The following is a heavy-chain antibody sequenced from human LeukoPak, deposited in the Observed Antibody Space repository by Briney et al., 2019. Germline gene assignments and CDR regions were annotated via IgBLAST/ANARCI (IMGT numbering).Heavy chain of an antibody. Sequence: PGGSLRLSCAASGFTFSSYGMHWVRQAPGKGLEWVAVISYDGSNKYYADSVKGRFTISRDNSKNMIYLEMGSLKAEDTAVYYCAKERNLEIAVAGTIFDYWGQGTLVTVSS. CDR3: AKERNLEIAVAGTIFDY. V-gene: IGHV3-30*18. CDR2: ISYDGSNK. D-gene: IGHD6-19*01. J-gene: IGHJ4*02. CDR1: GFTFSSYG.